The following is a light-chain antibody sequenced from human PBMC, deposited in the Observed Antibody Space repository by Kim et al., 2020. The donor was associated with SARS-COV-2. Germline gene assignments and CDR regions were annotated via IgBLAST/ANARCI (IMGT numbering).Light chain of an antibody. CDR2: KAS. J-gene: IGKJ1*01. CDR3: QQYNSYCT. CDR1: QSIGSG. V-gene: IGKV1-5*03. Sequence: DIQMTQSPSSLSASVGDRVTITCRASQSIGSGLAWYQQKPGKAPKLLIYKASSLESGVPSRFSGSGSGTEFTLTISSLQPDDFATYYCQQYNSYCTFGQGTKVDIK.